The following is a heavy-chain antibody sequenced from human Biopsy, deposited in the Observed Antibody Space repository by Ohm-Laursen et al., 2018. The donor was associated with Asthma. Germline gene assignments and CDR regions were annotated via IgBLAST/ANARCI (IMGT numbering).Heavy chain of an antibody. CDR1: GFSISSYV. V-gene: IGHV3-30*03. D-gene: IGHD4-23*01. Sequence: SLRLSCTASGFSISSYVIHWVRQAPGKGLEWVAVISYDGGNKFYGDSVKGRFTLSRDNSRNTLYLQMNSLRVEDTAIYYCARTHERWTSIQDDALDIWGQGTMVIVSS. CDR2: ISYDGGNK. J-gene: IGHJ3*02. CDR3: ARTHERWTSIQDDALDI.